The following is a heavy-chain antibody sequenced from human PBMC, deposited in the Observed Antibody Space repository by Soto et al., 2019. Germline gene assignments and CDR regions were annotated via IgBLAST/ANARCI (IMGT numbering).Heavy chain of an antibody. D-gene: IGHD1-26*01. CDR3: ERGEDSGSPIDY. V-gene: IGHV4-31*03. Sequence: QVQLQESGPGLVKPSQTLSLTCTVSGGSISSGGYYWSWIRQHPGKGLEWIGYIYYSGSTYYNPSLKSRVTISVDTSNNQFSLKLSSVTAADTAVYYCERGEDSGSPIDYWGQGTLVTVSS. J-gene: IGHJ4*02. CDR1: GGSISSGGYY. CDR2: IYYSGST.